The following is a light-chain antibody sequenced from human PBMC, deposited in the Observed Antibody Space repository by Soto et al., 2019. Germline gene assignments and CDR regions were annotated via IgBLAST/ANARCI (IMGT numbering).Light chain of an antibody. CDR3: SSYTSSSTLG. Sequence: SALTQPASVSGSPGQSITISCTGTSSDVGGYNYVSWYQQHPGKAPKLMIYDVSNRPSGVSNRFSGSKSGNTASLTISGLQAVDEADYYCSSYTSSSTLGFGGGTKVTVL. CDR2: DVS. CDR1: SSDVGGYNY. V-gene: IGLV2-14*01. J-gene: IGLJ2*01.